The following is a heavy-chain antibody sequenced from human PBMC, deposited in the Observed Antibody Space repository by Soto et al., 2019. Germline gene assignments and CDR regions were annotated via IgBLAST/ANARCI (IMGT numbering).Heavy chain of an antibody. Sequence: ASVKVSCKASGYTFTSYGISWVRQAPGQGLEWMGWISAYNGNTNYAQKLQGRVTMTTDTSTSTAYMELRSLRSDDTAVYYCARDRGIGDYDFWSGYPYWGQGTIVTVYS. CDR2: ISAYNGNT. J-gene: IGHJ4*02. V-gene: IGHV1-18*04. D-gene: IGHD3-3*01. CDR1: GYTFTSYG. CDR3: ARDRGIGDYDFWSGYPY.